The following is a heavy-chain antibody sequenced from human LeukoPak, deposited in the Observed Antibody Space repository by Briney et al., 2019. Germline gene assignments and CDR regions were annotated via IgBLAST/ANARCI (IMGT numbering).Heavy chain of an antibody. Sequence: SETLSLTCAVYGGSFSGYYWSWIRQPPGKRLEWIGEINHSGSTNYNPSLKSRVTISVDTSKNQFSLKLSSVTAADTAVYYCAGDYYDSSGHRDDYWGQGTLVTVSS. CDR1: GGSFSGYY. CDR2: INHSGST. CDR3: AGDYYDSSGHRDDY. V-gene: IGHV4-34*01. J-gene: IGHJ4*02. D-gene: IGHD3-22*01.